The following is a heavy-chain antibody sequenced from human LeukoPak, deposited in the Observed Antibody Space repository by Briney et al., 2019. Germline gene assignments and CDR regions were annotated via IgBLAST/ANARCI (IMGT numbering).Heavy chain of an antibody. D-gene: IGHD5-12*01. Sequence: GGSLRLSCAASGFTFSSYAMSWARQAPGKGLEWVSSISGSGGSTYYADSVKGRFTISRDNSKNTLYLEMNSLRAEDTAVYYCAKSDGGYGKVWGQGILVTVSS. CDR1: GFTFSSYA. CDR2: ISGSGGST. CDR3: AKSDGGYGKV. V-gene: IGHV3-23*01. J-gene: IGHJ4*02.